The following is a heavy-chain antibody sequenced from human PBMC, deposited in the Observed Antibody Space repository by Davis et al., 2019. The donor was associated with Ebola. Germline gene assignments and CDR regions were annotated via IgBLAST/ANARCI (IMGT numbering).Heavy chain of an antibody. Sequence: SVKVSCKASGGTFTSYAFTWLRQAPGQGLEWMGRIIPILGIANYAQKFQGRVTITADKSTSTAYMELSSLRSEDTAVYYCARDRYYYDSSGYYYVSGYYGMDVWGQGTTVTVSS. V-gene: IGHV1-69*04. D-gene: IGHD3-22*01. CDR2: IIPILGIA. J-gene: IGHJ6*02. CDR3: ARDRYYYDSSGYYYVSGYYGMDV. CDR1: GGTFTSYA.